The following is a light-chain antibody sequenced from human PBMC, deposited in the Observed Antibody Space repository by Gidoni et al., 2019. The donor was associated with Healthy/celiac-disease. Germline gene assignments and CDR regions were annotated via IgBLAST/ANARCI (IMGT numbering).Light chain of an antibody. CDR2: EVS. J-gene: IGLJ2*01. Sequence: QSALTQPPSPSGSPGPSVTISCTGTSSDVGGYNYVSWYQQHPGKAPKLLIYEVSKRPSGVPDRFSGSKSGNTAALTVSGLPADDAADYYCSSYAGSNNLVFGGGTKLTVL. CDR1: SSDVGGYNY. V-gene: IGLV2-8*01. CDR3: SSYAGSNNLV.